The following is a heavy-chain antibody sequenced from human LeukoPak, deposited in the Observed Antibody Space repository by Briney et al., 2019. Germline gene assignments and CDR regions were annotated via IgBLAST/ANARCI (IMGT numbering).Heavy chain of an antibody. Sequence: PGGSLRLSCAASGFTFSNAWMSWVRQAPGKGLEWVGGIKSKTDGGTTDYAAPVKGRFTISRDDSKNTLYLQMNSLKTEDTAVYYCTTVGDYGWGNYYYYGMDVWGQGTTVTVSS. CDR1: GFTFSNAW. CDR3: TTVGDYGWGNYYYYGMDV. J-gene: IGHJ6*02. D-gene: IGHD4-17*01. CDR2: IKSKTDGGTT. V-gene: IGHV3-15*01.